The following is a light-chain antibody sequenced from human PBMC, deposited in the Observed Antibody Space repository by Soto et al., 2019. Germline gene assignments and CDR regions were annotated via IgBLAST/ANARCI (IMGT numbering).Light chain of an antibody. V-gene: IGKV3-11*01. J-gene: IGKJ5*01. CDR2: DAS. CDR3: QQRSNWPIT. Sequence: EIVLTQSPATLSLSPGERATLSCRASQSVSSYFAWYQQKPGQAPRLLIYDASNRATGIPARSSGSGSGTDFTLTISSLEPEDFAVYYCQQRSNWPITFGQGTRLEIK. CDR1: QSVSSY.